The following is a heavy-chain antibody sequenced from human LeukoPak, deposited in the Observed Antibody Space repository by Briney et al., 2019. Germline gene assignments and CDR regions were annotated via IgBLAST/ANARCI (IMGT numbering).Heavy chain of an antibody. J-gene: IGHJ4*02. CDR1: GHTFNNNG. Sequence: ASVKVSCKASGHTFNNNGISWVRQAPGQGLGWMGWISAYNGDTNYAQKLQGRVTMTTDTSTSTAYMEVRSLRSDDTAVYYCARDGRFGELFDYWGQGTLVTVSS. D-gene: IGHD3-10*01. CDR2: ISAYNGDT. V-gene: IGHV1-18*01. CDR3: ARDGRFGELFDY.